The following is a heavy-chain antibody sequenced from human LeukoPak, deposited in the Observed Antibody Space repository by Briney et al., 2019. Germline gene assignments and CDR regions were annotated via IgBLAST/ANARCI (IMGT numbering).Heavy chain of an antibody. CDR2: ISGDGDNT. V-gene: IGHV3-43*02. CDR1: GFTLDDYA. D-gene: IGHD1-26*01. CDR3: AKGVRSGTYYNCFDP. J-gene: IGHJ5*02. Sequence: QPGGSLTLSCVASGFTLDDYALHWVRQAPGKGLEWISLISGDGDNTYYADSVKGRFTISRDNSKNSLYLQMSSLRAEDTALYYCAKGVRSGTYYNCFDPWGQGTLVTVSS.